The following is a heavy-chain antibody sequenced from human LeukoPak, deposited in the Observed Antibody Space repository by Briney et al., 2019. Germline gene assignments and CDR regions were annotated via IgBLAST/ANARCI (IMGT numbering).Heavy chain of an antibody. CDR3: ARDPLWFGELYGMDV. D-gene: IGHD3-10*01. V-gene: IGHV4-34*01. CDR1: GGSFSGYY. CDR2: INHSGST. J-gene: IGHJ6*02. Sequence: SETLSLTCAVYGGSFSGYYWSWIRQPPGKGQEWSGEINHSGSTNYNPSLKSRVTISVDTSKNQFSLKLSSVTAADTAVYYCARDPLWFGELYGMDVWGQGTTVTVSS.